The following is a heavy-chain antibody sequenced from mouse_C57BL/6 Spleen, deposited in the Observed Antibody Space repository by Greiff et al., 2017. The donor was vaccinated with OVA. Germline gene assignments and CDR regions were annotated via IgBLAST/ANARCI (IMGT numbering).Heavy chain of an antibody. CDR2: INPNYGTT. V-gene: IGHV1-39*01. Sequence: VQLQQSGPELVKPGASVKLSCKASGYSFTDYNMNWVKQSNGKSLEWIGVINPNYGTTSYNQKFKGKATLTVDQSSSTAYMQLNSLTSEDSAVYDCARSNYDYDRGYYYAMDYWGQGTSVTVSS. J-gene: IGHJ4*01. D-gene: IGHD2-4*01. CDR3: ARSNYDYDRGYYYAMDY. CDR1: GYSFTDYN.